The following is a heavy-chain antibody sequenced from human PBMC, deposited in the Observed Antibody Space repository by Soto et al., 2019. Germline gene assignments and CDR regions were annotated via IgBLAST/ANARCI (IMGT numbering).Heavy chain of an antibody. Sequence: QVQLEQSGAEVKKPGASVKVSFKASVYTFTGYGISWVRQAPGQGLEWMGWINPYNGNTNYAQKLQGRVTMTTDTSTNTADMELRSLRSDDTAVYYCARDWFGIDYWGQGTLVTVFS. D-gene: IGHD3-16*01. J-gene: IGHJ4*02. CDR2: INPYNGNT. CDR3: ARDWFGIDY. V-gene: IGHV1-18*01. CDR1: VYTFTGYG.